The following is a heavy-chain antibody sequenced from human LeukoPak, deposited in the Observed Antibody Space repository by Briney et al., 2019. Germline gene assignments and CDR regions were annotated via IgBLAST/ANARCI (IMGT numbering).Heavy chain of an antibody. Sequence: LSLTCAVYGGSFSGYYWSWIRQPPGKGLEWISYISSGGSTIYYADSVKGRFTISRDNAKNSLYLQMNSLRAEDTALYYCARVGVTYFDILAGYASPYYFDYWGQGTLVTVSS. CDR3: ARVGVTYFDILAGYASPYYFDY. CDR1: GGSFSGYY. J-gene: IGHJ4*02. CDR2: ISSGGSTI. V-gene: IGHV3-11*01. D-gene: IGHD3-9*01.